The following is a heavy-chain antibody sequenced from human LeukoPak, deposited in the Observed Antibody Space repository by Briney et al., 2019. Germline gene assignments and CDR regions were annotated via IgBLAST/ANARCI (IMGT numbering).Heavy chain of an antibody. J-gene: IGHJ6*03. D-gene: IGHD6-6*01. V-gene: IGHV1-69*05. CDR3: ARLEYSSSTDYYYYYTDV. CDR2: IIPIFGTA. CDR1: GGTFSSYA. Sequence: SVKVSCKASGGTFSSYAISWVRQAPGQGLEWMGGIIPIFGTANYAQKFQGRVTITTDESTSTAYMELSSLRSEDTAVYYCARLEYSSSTDYYYYYTDVWGKGTTVTVSS.